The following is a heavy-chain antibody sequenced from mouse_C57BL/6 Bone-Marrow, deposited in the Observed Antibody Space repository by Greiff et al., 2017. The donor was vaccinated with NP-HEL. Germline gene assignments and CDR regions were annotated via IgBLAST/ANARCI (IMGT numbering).Heavy chain of an antibody. CDR3: TRGDDYAFDY. CDR2: ISSGGDYI. D-gene: IGHD2-4*01. CDR1: GFTFSSYA. Sequence: EVKVVESGEGLVQPGGSLKLSCAASGFTFSSYAMSWVRQTPEKRLEWVAYISSGGDYIYYADTVKGRFTISRDNARNTLYLQMSSLKSEDTAMYYCTRGDDYAFDYWGQGTTLTVSS. J-gene: IGHJ2*01. V-gene: IGHV5-9-1*02.